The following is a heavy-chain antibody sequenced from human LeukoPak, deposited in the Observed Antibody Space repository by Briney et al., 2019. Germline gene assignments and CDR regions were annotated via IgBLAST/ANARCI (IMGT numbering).Heavy chain of an antibody. J-gene: IGHJ5*02. Sequence: GGSLRLSCVASGFNFRNYWMSWVRQAPGKGLEWVASIKEDDSVKHYADSVKGRFTISRDDAKNSVYLQMNSLRVEDTAVYYCARDRPHYGNTHLFDPWGQGTLVTVSS. D-gene: IGHD3-10*01. CDR1: GFNFRNYW. V-gene: IGHV3-7*01. CDR2: IKEDDSVK. CDR3: ARDRPHYGNTHLFDP.